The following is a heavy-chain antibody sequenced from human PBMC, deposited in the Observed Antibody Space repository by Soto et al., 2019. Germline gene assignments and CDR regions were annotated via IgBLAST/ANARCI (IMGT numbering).Heavy chain of an antibody. CDR1: GFSVTNAW. D-gene: IGHD2-15*01. V-gene: IGHV3-15*07. Sequence: EVQLVDSGGGLVKPGGSLRLSCAASGFSVTNAWMNWVRQAPGKGLEWLGRVYTSAEGGATNYAAPVKGRFTISRDDSKNTVYLQMNSLMTEDTAVYYCTTGSVEGFWGQGTTVTVSS. J-gene: IGHJ6*02. CDR2: VYTSAEGGAT. CDR3: TTGSVEGF.